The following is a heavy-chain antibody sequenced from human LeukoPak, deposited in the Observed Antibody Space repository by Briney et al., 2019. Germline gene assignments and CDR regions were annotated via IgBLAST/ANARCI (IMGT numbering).Heavy chain of an antibody. CDR1: GGSFSGYY. D-gene: IGHD3-3*01. CDR2: INHSGST. J-gene: IGHJ6*03. Sequence: SETLSLTCAVYGGSFSGYYWSWIRQPPGKGLEWIGEINHSGSTNYNPSLKSRVTISVDTSKNQFSLKLSSVTAADTAVYYCARRYDFWSGYYIYYYMDVWGKGTTVTVSS. V-gene: IGHV4-34*01. CDR3: ARRYDFWSGYYIYYYMDV.